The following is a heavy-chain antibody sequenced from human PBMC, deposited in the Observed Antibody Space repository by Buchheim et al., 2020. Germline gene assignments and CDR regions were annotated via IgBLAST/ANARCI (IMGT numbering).Heavy chain of an antibody. CDR2: ISGNGANT. CDR1: GFSINDYA. Sequence: EVQLLESGGGLLQPGGSLRLSCAASGFSINDYALSWVRQAPGKGLEWASVISGNGANTYYAESVKGRFSISRDNFKKMLYLQMNSLRAEDTALYYCAAGGYFDSSGYYHGAFDIWGQGT. D-gene: IGHD3-22*01. V-gene: IGHV3-23*01. CDR3: AAGGYFDSSGYYHGAFDI. J-gene: IGHJ3*02.